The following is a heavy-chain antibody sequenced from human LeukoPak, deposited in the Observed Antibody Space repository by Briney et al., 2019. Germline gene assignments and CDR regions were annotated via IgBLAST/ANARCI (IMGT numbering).Heavy chain of an antibody. Sequence: GGSLRLSRAASGFTFSSYAMHWVRQAPGKGLEWVAVISYDGSNKYYVDSVKGRFTISRDNSKNTLYLQMNSLRAEDTAVYYCASITMIVVDKGDDYWGQGTLVTVSS. CDR2: ISYDGSNK. J-gene: IGHJ4*02. CDR1: GFTFSSYA. V-gene: IGHV3-30*04. CDR3: ASITMIVVDKGDDY. D-gene: IGHD3-22*01.